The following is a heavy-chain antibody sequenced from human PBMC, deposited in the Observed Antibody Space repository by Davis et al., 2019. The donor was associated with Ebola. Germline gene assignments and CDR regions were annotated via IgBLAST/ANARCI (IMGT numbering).Heavy chain of an antibody. D-gene: IGHD3-10*01. J-gene: IGHJ6*02. CDR3: ARDEYYYASGSSDLYYYYYGMDV. Sequence: MPSETLSLTCTVSGGSISSYYWSWIRQPPGKGLEWIGYIYYSRSTNYNPSLKSRVTISVDTSKNQFSLKLSSVTAADTAVYYCARDEYYYASGSSDLYYYYYGMDVWGQGTTVTVSS. CDR1: GGSISSYY. V-gene: IGHV4-59*01. CDR2: IYYSRST.